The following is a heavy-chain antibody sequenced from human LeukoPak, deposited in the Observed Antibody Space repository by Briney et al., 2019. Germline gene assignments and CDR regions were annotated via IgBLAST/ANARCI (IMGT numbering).Heavy chain of an antibody. Sequence: ETLSLTCTVSGGSVSSGSYYWSWVRQAPGKGLEWVSVIYSGGSTYYADSVKGRFTISRDNSKNTLYLQMNSLRAEDTAVYYCARDAGGYGMDVWGQGTTVTVSS. CDR2: IYSGGST. D-gene: IGHD2-8*02. J-gene: IGHJ6*02. CDR1: GGSVSSGSYY. V-gene: IGHV3-66*01. CDR3: ARDAGGYGMDV.